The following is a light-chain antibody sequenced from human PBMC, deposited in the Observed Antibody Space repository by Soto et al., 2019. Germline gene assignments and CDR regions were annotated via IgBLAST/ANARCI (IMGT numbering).Light chain of an antibody. CDR1: RSDVGGYDY. Sequence: QSALTQPRSVSGSPGQSVSISCTGARSDVGGYDYVSWYQQHPDKAPKVIIYDVIKRPSGVPDRFSGSKSGNTASLTISWLQSDDEADYYCCSYAGSYSYVFGPGTKLTVL. V-gene: IGLV2-11*01. J-gene: IGLJ1*01. CDR2: DVI. CDR3: CSYAGSYSYV.